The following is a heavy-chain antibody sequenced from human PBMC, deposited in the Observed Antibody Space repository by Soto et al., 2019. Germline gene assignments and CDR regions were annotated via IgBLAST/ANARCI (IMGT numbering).Heavy chain of an antibody. CDR1: GFTFDDYA. J-gene: IGHJ4*02. V-gene: IGHV3-9*01. CDR2: ISWNSGSI. CDR3: AKDFDMGLTYFDY. D-gene: IGHD3-9*01. Sequence: EVQLVESGGGLVQPGRSLRLSCAASGFTFDDYAMHWVRQAPGKGLEWVSGISWNSGSIGYADSVKGRFTISRDNAKNSLYLQMNSLRAEDTAVYYCAKDFDMGLTYFDYWGQGTLVTVSS.